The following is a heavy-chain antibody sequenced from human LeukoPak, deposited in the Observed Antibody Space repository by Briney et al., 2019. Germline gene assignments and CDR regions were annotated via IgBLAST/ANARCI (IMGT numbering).Heavy chain of an antibody. V-gene: IGHV1-46*01. CDR1: GYTFTSYY. CDR2: INPSGGST. J-gene: IGHJ4*02. Sequence: ASVKASCKASGYTFTSYYMHWVRQAPGQGLEWMGIINPSGGSTSYAQKFQGRVTMTRDMSTSTVYMELSSLRSEDTAVYYCARERGLRWYDYWGQGTLVTVSS. D-gene: IGHD4-23*01. CDR3: ARERGLRWYDY.